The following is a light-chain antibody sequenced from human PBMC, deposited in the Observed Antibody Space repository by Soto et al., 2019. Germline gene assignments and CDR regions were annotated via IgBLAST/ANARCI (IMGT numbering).Light chain of an antibody. Sequence: QSVLTQPPSASGTPGQGVTISCSGSTSTIGSNFVIWYQQLPGTAPKLLIYSNNKRPSGVPDRFSGSKSGTSASLAISGPQSEDEADYYCAAWDDTLNGWVFGGGTKLTVL. V-gene: IGLV1-44*01. J-gene: IGLJ3*02. CDR1: TSTIGSNF. CDR3: AAWDDTLNGWV. CDR2: SNN.